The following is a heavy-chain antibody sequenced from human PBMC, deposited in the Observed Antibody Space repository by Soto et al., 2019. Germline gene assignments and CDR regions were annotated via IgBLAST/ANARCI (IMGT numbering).Heavy chain of an antibody. CDR1: GFSLNTNAVG. J-gene: IGHJ4*02. Sequence: QITLKESGPTLVKPTQTLTLTCTFSGFSLNTNAVGVAWIRQPPGKALEWLALLYWDDDKRYSPSLKSRLTITTDTSKNQVVLTMTNMDPEDTATYYRAHRRVRDSSGENFDSWGQGTLVTVSS. CDR3: AHRRVRDSSGENFDS. D-gene: IGHD6-19*01. CDR2: LYWDDDK. V-gene: IGHV2-5*02.